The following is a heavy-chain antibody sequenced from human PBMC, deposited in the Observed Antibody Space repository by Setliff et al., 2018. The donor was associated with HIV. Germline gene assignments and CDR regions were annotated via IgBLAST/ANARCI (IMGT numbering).Heavy chain of an antibody. D-gene: IGHD2-2*01. CDR2: ISSSSSYI. J-gene: IGHJ6*02. CDR3: ARETVLYCSSTSCYGPPYHYYGMDV. Sequence: GGSLSLSCAASGFTFSSYSMNWVRQAPGKGLEWVSSISSSSSYIYYADSVKGRFTISRYNAKNSLYLQMNSLRAEDTAVYYCARETVLYCSSTSCYGPPYHYYGMDVWGLGTTVTVSS. V-gene: IGHV3-21*01. CDR1: GFTFSSYS.